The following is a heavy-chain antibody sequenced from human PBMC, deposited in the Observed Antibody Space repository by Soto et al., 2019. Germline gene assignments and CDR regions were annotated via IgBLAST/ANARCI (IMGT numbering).Heavy chain of an antibody. CDR1: GFTFSNYA. J-gene: IGHJ6*03. Sequence: EVQLLESGGGLVQPGGSLTLACAASGFTFSNYAMGWVRQAPGKGLEWVSIIGGSGGSTYYADSEQGRFTISRDNSKNALYLQMNGRRVEDTAVYYCEKYGSGSYGSYYYYDYMDVWGKGTTVTVSS. V-gene: IGHV3-23*01. CDR3: EKYGSGSYGSYYYYDYMDV. CDR2: IGGSGGST. D-gene: IGHD3-10*01.